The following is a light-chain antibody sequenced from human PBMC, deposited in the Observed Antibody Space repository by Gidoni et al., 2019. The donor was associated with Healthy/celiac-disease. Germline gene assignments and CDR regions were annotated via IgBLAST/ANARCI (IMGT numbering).Light chain of an antibody. CDR2: EVS. Sequence: QSALTQPASGSGSPGQSITISCTGTSRDVGSYNLVPWYQQHPGKAPKLMIYEVSKRPSGVSNRFSGSKSGNTASLTISGLQAEDEAEYYCCSYAGSSTFLVFGGGTKLTV. CDR1: SRDVGSYNL. J-gene: IGLJ3*02. CDR3: CSYAGSSTFLV. V-gene: IGLV2-23*02.